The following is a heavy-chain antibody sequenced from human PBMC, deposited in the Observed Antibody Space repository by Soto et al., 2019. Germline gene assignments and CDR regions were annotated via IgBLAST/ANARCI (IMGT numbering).Heavy chain of an antibody. D-gene: IGHD3-16*01. CDR3: ARDGVRMITFGTDRRRNNWFDP. V-gene: IGHV1-2*02. CDR1: GSPFTGYY. CDR2: INPNSGGT. Sequence: ASVKVSCKASGSPFTGYYMHWVRQAPGQGLAWMGWINPNSGGTNYAQKFQGRVTMTRDTSISTAHMELSRLRSDDTAVYYCARDGVRMITFGTDRRRNNWFDPWGQGALVTVSS. J-gene: IGHJ5*02.